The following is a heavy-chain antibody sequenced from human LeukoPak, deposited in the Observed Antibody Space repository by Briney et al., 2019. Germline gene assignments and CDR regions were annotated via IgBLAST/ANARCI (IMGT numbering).Heavy chain of an antibody. Sequence: SVKVSCKASGGTFSSYAISWVRQAPGQGLEWMGGIIPIFGTANYAQKFQGRVTITADESTSTAYMELSSLRSEDTAVYYCARGGPRRYCSGGSCYRAFDIWGQGTMVTVSS. J-gene: IGHJ3*02. CDR3: ARGGPRRYCSGGSCYRAFDI. D-gene: IGHD2-15*01. CDR1: GGTFSSYA. V-gene: IGHV1-69*13. CDR2: IIPIFGTA.